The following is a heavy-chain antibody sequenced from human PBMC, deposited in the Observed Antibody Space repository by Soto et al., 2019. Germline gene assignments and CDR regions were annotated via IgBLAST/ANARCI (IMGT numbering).Heavy chain of an antibody. CDR1: GGSISSGDYY. V-gene: IGHV4-30-4*01. Sequence: SETLSLTCTVSGGSISSGDYYWSWIRQPPGKGLEWIGYIYYSGSTYYNPSLKSRVTISVDTSKNQFSLKLSSVTAADTAVYYCAREHHDSSKFDYWGQGTLVTVSS. CDR3: AREHHDSSKFDY. CDR2: IYYSGST. J-gene: IGHJ4*02. D-gene: IGHD3-22*01.